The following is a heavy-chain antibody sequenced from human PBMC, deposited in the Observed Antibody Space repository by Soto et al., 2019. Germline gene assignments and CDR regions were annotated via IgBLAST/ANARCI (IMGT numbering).Heavy chain of an antibody. V-gene: IGHV4-59*01. J-gene: IGHJ5*02. CDR2: IFYNGST. CDR1: GGSISHYH. CDR3: ARSFYP. Sequence: QLQLQESGPGLVKPSETLSLTCTVSGGSISHYHWNWIRQAPGKGMEWIGYIFYNGSTHYNPSLTSRVTISVDMSKNRLSLTLTSVTAADTAVYYCARSFYPWGQGTLLTVSS.